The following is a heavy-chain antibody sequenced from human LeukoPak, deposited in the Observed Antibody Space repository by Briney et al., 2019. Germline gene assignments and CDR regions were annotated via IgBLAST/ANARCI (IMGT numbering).Heavy chain of an antibody. Sequence: GGSLRLSCAASGFIFSSYGMHWVRQAPGKGLEWMGGIIPIFGTANYAQKFQGRVTITADESTSTAYMELSSLRSEDTAVYYCARDSVTTLFGYWGQGTLVTVSS. CDR1: GFIFSSYG. CDR3: ARDSVTTLFGY. D-gene: IGHD4-11*01. V-gene: IGHV1-69*01. CDR2: IIPIFGTA. J-gene: IGHJ4*02.